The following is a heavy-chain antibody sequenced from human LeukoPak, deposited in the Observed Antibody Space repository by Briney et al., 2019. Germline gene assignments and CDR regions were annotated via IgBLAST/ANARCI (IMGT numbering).Heavy chain of an antibody. CDR1: GFTFSSYD. Sequence: GGSLRLSCAASGFTFSSYDIHWVRQATGKGLEWVSAIGTAGDTYYPGSVKGRFTISRENAKNSLYLQMNSLRAEDTAVYYCARDPGYYDILTGRYYYYYGMDVWGQGTTVTVSS. J-gene: IGHJ6*02. CDR3: ARDPGYYDILTGRYYYYYGMDV. CDR2: IGTAGDT. V-gene: IGHV3-13*01. D-gene: IGHD3-9*01.